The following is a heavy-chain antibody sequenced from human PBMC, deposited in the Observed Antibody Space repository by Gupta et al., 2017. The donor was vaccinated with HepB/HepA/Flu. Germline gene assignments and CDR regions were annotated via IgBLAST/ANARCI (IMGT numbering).Heavy chain of an antibody. J-gene: IGHJ6*02. CDR1: GFIFRTYA. V-gene: IGHV3-23*01. CDR3: AKDLSGTAATTYGLDV. CDR2: ISGSGATT. D-gene: IGHD4-17*01. Sequence: EVQLLESGGGLVQPGGSLRLSCAASGFIFRTYAMSWVRQAPGKGLEWVSGISGSGATTYFADSVKGRFSISRDSSKNTLYLQMSSLRAEDTAIYYCAKDLSGTAATTYGLDVWGQGTTVTVSS.